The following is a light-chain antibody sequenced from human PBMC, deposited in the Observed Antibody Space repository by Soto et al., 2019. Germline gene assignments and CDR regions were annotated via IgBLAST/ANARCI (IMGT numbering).Light chain of an antibody. V-gene: IGLV2-11*01. Sequence: QSALTQPRSVSGSPGQSVTISCTGTSSDVGGYNYVSWYQQHPGKAPKGMIYDVSERPSGVPDRFSGSKSGNTASLTISGLQAEDEADYYCCSHAGSYEVFGGGTKLTVL. CDR3: CSHAGSYEV. J-gene: IGLJ2*01. CDR1: SSDVGGYNY. CDR2: DVS.